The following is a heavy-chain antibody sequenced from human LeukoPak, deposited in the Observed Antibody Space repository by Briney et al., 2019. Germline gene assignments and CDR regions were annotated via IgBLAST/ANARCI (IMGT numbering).Heavy chain of an antibody. J-gene: IGHJ4*02. V-gene: IGHV4-59*01. CDR1: GGSITHYY. Sequence: PSETLSLTCTVSGGSITHYYWTWIRQPPGKTLEWIGYSYYSGSTKYNPSLKSRVTISVDTSNNQFSLNLRSVTAADTAVYYCARYSSSWYYFDHWGQGTLVTVSS. D-gene: IGHD6-13*01. CDR3: ARYSSSWYYFDH. CDR2: SYYSGST.